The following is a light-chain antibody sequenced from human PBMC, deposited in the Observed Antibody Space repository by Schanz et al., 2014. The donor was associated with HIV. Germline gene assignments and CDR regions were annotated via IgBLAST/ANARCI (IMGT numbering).Light chain of an antibody. Sequence: QSVLTQPASVSGTPGQSITISCTGSSSDVGGYNYVSWYQQHPGKAPKLMIYDVSDRPSGVSNRFSGSKSGNTASLTISGLQAEDEADYYCSSYTSISTPIYVFGTGTKLTVL. CDR3: SSYTSISTPIYV. CDR2: DVS. CDR1: SSDVGGYNY. V-gene: IGLV2-14*03. J-gene: IGLJ1*01.